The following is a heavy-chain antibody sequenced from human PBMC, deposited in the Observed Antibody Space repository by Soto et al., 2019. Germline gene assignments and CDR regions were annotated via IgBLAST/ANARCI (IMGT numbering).Heavy chain of an antibody. J-gene: IGHJ4*02. CDR3: VRGYSYGASAWPPGE. CDR2: IYYSGST. Sequence: QVQLQESGPGLVKPSQTLSLTCAVSGGSISSGDYYWGWIRQSPGKGLEWIGNIYYSGSTYYNPSLQSRVTISVDTSKNQFSLKRSSVTAADTALYYCVRGYSYGASAWPPGEWGQGTLVTVSS. V-gene: IGHV4-30-4*01. CDR1: GGSISSGDYY. D-gene: IGHD3-10*01.